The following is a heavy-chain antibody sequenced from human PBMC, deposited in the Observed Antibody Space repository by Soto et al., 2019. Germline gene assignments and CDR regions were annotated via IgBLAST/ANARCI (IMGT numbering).Heavy chain of an antibody. J-gene: IGHJ4*02. V-gene: IGHV3-23*01. CDR1: GFTFSSYS. Sequence: EVQLLESGGGLVQPGGSLRLSCAASGFTFSSYSMNWVRQAPGKGLEWVASVGGGGDNTFYADSVKGRFTISRDDSQNTLYLQMNSLRAEDTAVYFCAKRDSGSGRSHPLSNYWGQGTLVTVSS. CDR2: VGGGGDNT. CDR3: AKRDSGSGRSHPLSNY. D-gene: IGHD3-10*01.